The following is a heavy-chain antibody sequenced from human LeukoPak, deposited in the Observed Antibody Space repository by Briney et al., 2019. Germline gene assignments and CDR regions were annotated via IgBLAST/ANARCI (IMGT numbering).Heavy chain of an antibody. CDR3: AKIQPSNWEGGY. CDR2: ISGSGGST. V-gene: IGHV3-23*01. Sequence: GGSLRLSCAASGFTFSSYAMSWVRQAPGEGLEWVSAISGSGGSTYYADSVKGRFTSSRDNSKNTLYLQMNSLRAEDTAVYYCAKIQPSNWEGGYWGQGTPVTVSS. D-gene: IGHD7-27*01. CDR1: GFTFSSYA. J-gene: IGHJ4*02.